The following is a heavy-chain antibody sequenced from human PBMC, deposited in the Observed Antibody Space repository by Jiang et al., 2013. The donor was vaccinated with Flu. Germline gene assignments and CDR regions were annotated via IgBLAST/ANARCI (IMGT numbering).Heavy chain of an antibody. Sequence: SRVTISVDTSKNQXSLKLSSVTAADTAVYYCARLQYRSYFDYWGQGTLVTVSS. J-gene: IGHJ4*02. V-gene: IGHV4-39*01. D-gene: IGHD3-16*02. CDR3: ARLQYRSYFDY.